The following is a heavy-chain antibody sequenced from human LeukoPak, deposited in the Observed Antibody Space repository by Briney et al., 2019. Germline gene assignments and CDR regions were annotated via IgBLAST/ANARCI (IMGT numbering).Heavy chain of an antibody. CDR3: AKYSSSSDWFDP. Sequence: GGSLRLSCAASGFTFSSYAMSWVRQAPGKGLEWVSVISGSGGSTYYADSVKGRFTISRDNSKNTLYLQMNSLRAEDTAVYYCAKYSSSSDWFDPWGQGTLVTVSS. CDR2: ISGSGGST. J-gene: IGHJ5*02. CDR1: GFTFSSYA. D-gene: IGHD6-6*01. V-gene: IGHV3-23*01.